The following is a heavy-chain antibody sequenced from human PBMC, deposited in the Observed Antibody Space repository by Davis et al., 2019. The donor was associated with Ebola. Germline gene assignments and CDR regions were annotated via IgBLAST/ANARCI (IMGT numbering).Heavy chain of an antibody. J-gene: IGHJ4*02. V-gene: IGHV1-69*13. Sequence: SVKVSCKAVGDTLSSYAMTWVRQAPGQGLEWMGGIIPVFRTARYAQKFQGRATITADESTRTAYMELDGLISEDTAVYYCAHLGPQRYCSGGGCHGYLDYWGQGTLVTVSS. CDR2: IIPVFRTA. D-gene: IGHD2-15*01. CDR3: AHLGPQRYCSGGGCHGYLDY. CDR1: GDTLSSYA.